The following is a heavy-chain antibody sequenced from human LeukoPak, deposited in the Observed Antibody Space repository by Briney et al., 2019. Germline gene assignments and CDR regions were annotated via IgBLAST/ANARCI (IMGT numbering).Heavy chain of an antibody. J-gene: IGHJ5*02. V-gene: IGHV1-3*01. CDR3: AGPYFPGIAAAGYWFDP. CDR1: GYTFTSYA. CDR2: INAGNGNT. D-gene: IGHD6-13*01. Sequence: GASVKVSCKASGYTFTSYAMHWVRQAPGQRLEWMGWINAGNGNTKYSQKFQGRVTITRDTSASTAYMELSSLRSEATAVYYCAGPYFPGIAAAGYWFDPWGQGTLVTVSS.